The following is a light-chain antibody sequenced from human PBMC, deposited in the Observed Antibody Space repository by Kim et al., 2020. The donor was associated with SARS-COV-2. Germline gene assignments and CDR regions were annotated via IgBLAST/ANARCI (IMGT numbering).Light chain of an antibody. Sequence: SASVGDQVTITCRSSQSISTWLAWYQQRPGKAPNLLIYDASSLQREVPSRFSGSGSGAEFTLTISGLQPDDFATYCCQQYNSYSETFGQETKLEI. CDR1: QSISTW. CDR2: DAS. J-gene: IGKJ2*01. V-gene: IGKV1-5*01. CDR3: QQYNSYSET.